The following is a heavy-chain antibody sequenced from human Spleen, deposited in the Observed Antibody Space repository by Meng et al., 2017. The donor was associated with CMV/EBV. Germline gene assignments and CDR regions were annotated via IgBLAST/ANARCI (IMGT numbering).Heavy chain of an antibody. D-gene: IGHD5-24*01. CDR2: ISGYNGDT. Sequence: CEASGYAFTTYGITWLRQAPGQRLECMGWISGYNGDTDYAQKLQGRFTMTRDTSTRTAYMELRSLRSDDTAVYYCARSVEMTTIYDYWGQGTLVTVSS. CDR1: GYAFTTYG. CDR3: ARSVEMTTIYDY. J-gene: IGHJ4*02. V-gene: IGHV1-18*01.